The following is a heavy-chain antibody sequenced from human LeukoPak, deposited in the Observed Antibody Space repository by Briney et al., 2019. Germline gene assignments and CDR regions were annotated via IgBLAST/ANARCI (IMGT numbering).Heavy chain of an antibody. CDR2: ISWNSVNI. J-gene: IGHJ4*02. Sequence: GGSLRLSCVASGFTFDDYAMHWVRHAPGKGREWVSSISWNSVNIGYADSVKGRFTISRDNGKNSLYLQMNSLRAEDRALYYCAKDGDYSDSSGNYGRFTDWGQGTLVTVSS. D-gene: IGHD3-22*01. V-gene: IGHV3-9*01. CDR1: GFTFDDYA. CDR3: AKDGDYSDSSGNYGRFTD.